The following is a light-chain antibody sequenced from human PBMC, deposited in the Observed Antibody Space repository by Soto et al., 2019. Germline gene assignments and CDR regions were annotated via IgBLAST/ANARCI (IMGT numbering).Light chain of an antibody. CDR1: QTISTY. CDR3: QQSDSTPYT. Sequence: DIQMTQSPSSLSASVGDRVTITCRASQTISTYLNWYQQKPGKAPRLLIYDASSLVSGVPSRFSGSGSGTDFTLTIASLQPEDVSTYYCQQSDSTPYTFGRGTKVEI. CDR2: DAS. J-gene: IGKJ2*01. V-gene: IGKV1-39*01.